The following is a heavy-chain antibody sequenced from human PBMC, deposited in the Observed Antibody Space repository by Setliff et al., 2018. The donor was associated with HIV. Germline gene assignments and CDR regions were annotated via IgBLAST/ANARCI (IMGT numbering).Heavy chain of an antibody. Sequence: SLTCTVSGGSLSSGSYFWSWIRQPAGKGLEWIGHMYTSGSANYNPSLSSRVTISLDTSKNQFSLKLSSVTAADTAVYYCARDGPYDSSGINYWGQGTLVTVSS. CDR2: MYTSGSA. V-gene: IGHV4-61*09. D-gene: IGHD3-22*01. CDR3: ARDGPYDSSGINY. J-gene: IGHJ4*02. CDR1: GGSLSSGSYF.